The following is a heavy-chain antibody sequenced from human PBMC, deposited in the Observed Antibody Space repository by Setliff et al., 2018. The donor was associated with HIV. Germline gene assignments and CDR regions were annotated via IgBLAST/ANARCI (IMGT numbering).Heavy chain of an antibody. Sequence: SGGSLRLSCAASGFTFSSYPMSWVRQSPGKGPEWVSAISDGGGSTYYAVSVKGRFTISRDNSKHTLYLQMNSLRVEDTAVYYCAKEPKLGGIAAPFDYWGQGTLVTVSS. V-gene: IGHV3-23*01. CDR2: ISDGGGST. CDR3: AKEPKLGGIAAPFDY. CDR1: GFTFSSYP. D-gene: IGHD6-6*01. J-gene: IGHJ4*02.